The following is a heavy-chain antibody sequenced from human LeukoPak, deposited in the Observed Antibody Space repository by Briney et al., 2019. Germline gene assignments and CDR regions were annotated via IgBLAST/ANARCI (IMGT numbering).Heavy chain of an antibody. CDR2: IESYSRII. D-gene: IGHD4-17*01. V-gene: IGHV3-48*01. Sequence: QPGGSLRFSCEASGFTFDTYSMNWGRQAPGKGLQWVSYIESYSRIIHYADSVKGRFTISRDDAKNSLFLQMNSLRAEDTAIYYCARQGPNGDLVLWGQETLVTVSS. CDR3: ARQGPNGDLVL. J-gene: IGHJ4*02. CDR1: GFTFDTYS.